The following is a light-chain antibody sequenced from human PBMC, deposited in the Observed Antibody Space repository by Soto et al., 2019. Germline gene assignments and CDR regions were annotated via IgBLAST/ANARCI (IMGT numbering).Light chain of an antibody. V-gene: IGLV2-14*01. CDR1: SSDVGAYNY. CDR3: CSYAGSSTYV. CDR2: DVS. Sequence: QSALTQPASVSGSPGQSIAISCTGTSSDVGAYNYVSWYQQHPGKAPKLMIYDVSNRPSGVSNRFSGSKSGNTASLTISGLQAEDEADYYCCSYAGSSTYVFGTGDQVTVL. J-gene: IGLJ1*01.